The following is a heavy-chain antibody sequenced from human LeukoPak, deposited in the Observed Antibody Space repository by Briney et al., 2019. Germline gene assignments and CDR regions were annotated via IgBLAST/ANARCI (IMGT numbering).Heavy chain of an antibody. Sequence: GGSLRLSCAASGFTFSSYWMSWVRQAPGKGLEWVANIKQGGSEKYYVDSVKGRFTISRDNAKNSLYLQMNSLRAEDTAVYYCASIHFTYDFWSGLPHYWGQGTLVTVSS. CDR1: GFTFSSYW. CDR2: IKQGGSEK. CDR3: ASIHFTYDFWSGLPHY. V-gene: IGHV3-7*01. D-gene: IGHD3-3*01. J-gene: IGHJ4*02.